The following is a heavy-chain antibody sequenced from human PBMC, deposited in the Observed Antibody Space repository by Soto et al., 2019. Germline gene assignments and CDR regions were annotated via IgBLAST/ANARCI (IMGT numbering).Heavy chain of an antibody. D-gene: IGHD2-21*01. CDR3: AREGPYSADNWFDP. CDR1: GFTFSSYS. J-gene: IGHJ5*02. Sequence: GGSLRLSCAASGFTFSSYSMNWVRQAPGKGLEWVSSISSSSSYIYYADSVKGRFTISRDNAKNSLYLQMNSLRAEDTAVYYCAREGPYSADNWFDPWGQGTLVTVS. V-gene: IGHV3-21*01. CDR2: ISSSSSYI.